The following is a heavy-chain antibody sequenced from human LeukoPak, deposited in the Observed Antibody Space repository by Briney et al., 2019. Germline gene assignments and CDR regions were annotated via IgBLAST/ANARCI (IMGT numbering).Heavy chain of an antibody. CDR2: IIPILGIA. CDR1: GGTFSSYA. Sequence: SVKVSCKASGGTFSSYAISWVRQAPGQGLEWMGRIIPILGIANYAQKFQGRVTITADKSTSTAYMELSSLRSEDTAVYYCARGKVEVAGTNYYGMDVWGQGTTVTVSS. J-gene: IGHJ6*02. CDR3: ARGKVEVAGTNYYGMDV. V-gene: IGHV1-69*04. D-gene: IGHD6-19*01.